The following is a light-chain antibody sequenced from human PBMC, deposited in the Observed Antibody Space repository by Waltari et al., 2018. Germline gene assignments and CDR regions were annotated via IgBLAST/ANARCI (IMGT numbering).Light chain of an antibody. Sequence: EVVMTQSPAPLSVSPGERATLSCRASQSVSSNLAWYQHKPGQAPRLLIYGASTRATGTPARFSGSGSGTEFTLTISSLQSEDFAAYYCQQYNNWPPWTFGQGTTVEIK. J-gene: IGKJ1*01. CDR2: GAS. CDR1: QSVSSN. V-gene: IGKV3-15*01. CDR3: QQYNNWPPWT.